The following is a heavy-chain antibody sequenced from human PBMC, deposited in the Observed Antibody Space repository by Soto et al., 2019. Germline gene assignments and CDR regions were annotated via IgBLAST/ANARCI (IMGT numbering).Heavy chain of an antibody. D-gene: IGHD6-19*01. J-gene: IGHJ4*01. CDR2: ISVGGRDT. CDR3: VRAPEQRPIDF. CDR1: CFSLSVYL. V-gene: IGHV3-74*03. Sequence: GVQRLSCAASCFSLSVYLMHWVRQVPGKGLLWVSLISVGGRDTAYSXXVKGRFTXXRYNSKSTLCXQMDSXRAEDTAVYYCVRAPEQRPIDFCGHGSLVTVSX.